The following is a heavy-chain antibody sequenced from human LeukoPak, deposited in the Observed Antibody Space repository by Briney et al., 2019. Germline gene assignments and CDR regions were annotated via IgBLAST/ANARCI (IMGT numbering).Heavy chain of an antibody. Sequence: SETLSLTCAVSGGSISSSNWWSWVRPPPGKGLEWIGEIYHSGSTNYNPSLKSRVTISVDKSKNQFSLKLSSVTAADTAVYYCARDVGYYDSSGDMDVWGKGTTVTVSS. CDR3: ARDVGYYDSSGDMDV. J-gene: IGHJ6*03. V-gene: IGHV4-4*02. CDR1: GGSISSSNW. CDR2: IYHSGST. D-gene: IGHD3-22*01.